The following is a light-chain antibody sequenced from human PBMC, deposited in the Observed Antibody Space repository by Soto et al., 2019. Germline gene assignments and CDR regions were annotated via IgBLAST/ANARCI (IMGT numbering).Light chain of an antibody. CDR3: QQYGSSPLT. J-gene: IGKJ4*01. CDR1: RTVNNNY. Sequence: VLTQSPGTLSLSPGEKATLSCRASRTVNNNYLAWYQQIPGQAPRLLISGASGRATGTPDRFSGSASGTDFTLTISRLEPEDFAVYYCQQYGSSPLTLGGGIK. V-gene: IGKV3-20*01. CDR2: GAS.